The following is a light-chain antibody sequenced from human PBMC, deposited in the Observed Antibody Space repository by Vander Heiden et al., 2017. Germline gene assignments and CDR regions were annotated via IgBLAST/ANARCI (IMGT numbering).Light chain of an antibody. CDR2: DAS. Sequence: DIQMTKSPSSLSASVGDRVTITCQTNQDINNFLNWYQQKPGKAPKLLIFDASNLDTCVPSRFSGSGSGTHFTFSIISLQPEDFATYYCQHYDNLPSYTFGQCTKLDFK. V-gene: IGKV1-33*01. CDR3: QHYDNLPSYT. J-gene: IGKJ2*01. CDR1: QDINNF.